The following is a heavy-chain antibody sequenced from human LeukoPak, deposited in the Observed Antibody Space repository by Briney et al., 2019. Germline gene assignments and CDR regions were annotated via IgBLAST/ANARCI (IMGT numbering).Heavy chain of an antibody. J-gene: IGHJ4*02. CDR2: IYYSGST. CDR3: ARLGLTGTTGRDY. D-gene: IGHD1-7*01. CDR1: GGSISSSSYY. Sequence: PSETLSLTCTVSGGSISSSSYYWGWISQPPGKGLEWIGSIYYSGSTYYNPSLKSRVTISVDTSKNQFSLKLSSVTAADTAVYYCARLGLTGTTGRDYWGQGTLVTVSS. V-gene: IGHV4-39*01.